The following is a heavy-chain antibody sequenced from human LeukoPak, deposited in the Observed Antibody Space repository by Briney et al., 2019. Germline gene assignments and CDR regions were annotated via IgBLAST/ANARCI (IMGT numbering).Heavy chain of an antibody. CDR2: INHSGST. J-gene: IGHJ5*02. CDR3: AGDSSGPPSLDWFDP. Sequence: SETLSLTCAVYGGSFSGYYWSWIRQPPGKGLEWIGEINHSGSTNYNPSLKSRVTISVDTSKNQFSLKLSSVTAADTAVYYCAGDSSGPPSLDWFDPWGQGTLVTVSS. CDR1: GGSFSGYY. D-gene: IGHD3-22*01. V-gene: IGHV4-34*01.